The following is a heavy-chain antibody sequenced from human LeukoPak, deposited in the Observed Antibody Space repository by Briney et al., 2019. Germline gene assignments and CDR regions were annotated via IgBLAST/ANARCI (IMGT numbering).Heavy chain of an antibody. D-gene: IGHD2/OR15-2a*01. V-gene: IGHV3-21*01. CDR1: GFTFTTYS. CDR3: SRDAAPYHFLSGSTDY. CDR2: INPGSNAI. Sequence: PGGSLRLSCAASGFTFTTYSINWVRQAPGKGLEWVSSINPGSNAIYYADSVRGRFTISRDNAKNSVSLQMNSLRVEDTGVYFCSRDAAPYHFLSGSTDYWGQGTLVTVSS. J-gene: IGHJ4*02.